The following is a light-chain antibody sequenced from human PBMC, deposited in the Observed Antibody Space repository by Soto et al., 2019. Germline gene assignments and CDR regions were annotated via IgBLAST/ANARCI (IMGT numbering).Light chain of an antibody. CDR1: SSDIGGYNF. CDR3: SSFTTSSSLVV. Sequence: QSVLTQPASVSGSPGQSITISCTGTSSDIGGYNFVSWYQQHPGRAPKLIIYEVSNRPSGVSDRFSGSKSGNTASLTISGLQTEDEADYYCSSFTTSSSLVVFGGGTQLTVL. CDR2: EVS. V-gene: IGLV2-14*03. J-gene: IGLJ2*01.